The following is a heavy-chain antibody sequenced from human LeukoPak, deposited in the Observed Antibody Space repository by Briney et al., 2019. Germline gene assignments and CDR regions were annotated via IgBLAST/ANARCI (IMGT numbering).Heavy chain of an antibody. CDR2: IYPGDSET. CDR3: ARQWSSITAPGDY. CDR1: GYTFTSYW. D-gene: IGHD6-6*01. Sequence: LGESLKISCKSSGYTFTSYWIGWVRQLPGKGLEWIGIIYPGDSETRYSPSFQGQVTISADKSISTAYLQWSSLKASDTAMYYCARQWSSITAPGDYWGQGTLVTVSS. V-gene: IGHV5-51*01. J-gene: IGHJ4*02.